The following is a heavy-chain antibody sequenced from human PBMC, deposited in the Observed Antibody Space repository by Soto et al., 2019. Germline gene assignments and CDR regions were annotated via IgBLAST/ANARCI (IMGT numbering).Heavy chain of an antibody. V-gene: IGHV3-23*01. CDR2: LNGSRSDI. D-gene: IGHD3-9*01. Sequence: GGPLRLSCAASGFFFRNYAMSLVRHAPGKGLEWISALNGSRSDIYYADFVKGRFALSRDNSDNVLYLDMSGLSVQDTAVYYCAGGRYFDSHLDLWGRGT. CDR1: GFFFRNYA. J-gene: IGHJ5*02. CDR3: AGGRYFDSHLDL.